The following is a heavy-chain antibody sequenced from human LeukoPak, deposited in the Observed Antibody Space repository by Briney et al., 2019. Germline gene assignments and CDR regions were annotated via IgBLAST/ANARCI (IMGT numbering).Heavy chain of an antibody. CDR1: GFAFDAFG. Sequence: SGGSLRLSCAASGFAFDAFGIHWVRQAPGNGLEWVAVISSDGSKEYYGDSVKGRFTISRDNSKSMLYLQMNSLRAEDSGVYYCAKSGGYCTDGICYHFGYWGQGTLVTVSS. V-gene: IGHV3-30*18. J-gene: IGHJ4*02. CDR3: AKSGGYCTDGICYHFGY. CDR2: ISSDGSKE. D-gene: IGHD2-8*01.